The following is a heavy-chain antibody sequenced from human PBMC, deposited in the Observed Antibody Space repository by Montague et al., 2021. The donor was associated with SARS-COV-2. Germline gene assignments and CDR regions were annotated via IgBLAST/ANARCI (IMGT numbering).Heavy chain of an antibody. CDR1: GGSISVGSYY. Sequence: SETLSLTCTVSGGSISVGSYYWVWIRQSPGKGLEWIGSIYYGGTADYNPSLKSRVTISVDTSNNQFSLKLTSLTAADTAVYSCASSPLRTSGANWYDKYFHHWGQGTRVTVSS. V-gene: IGHV4-39*07. J-gene: IGHJ1*01. CDR2: IYYGGTA. D-gene: IGHD1-1*01. CDR3: ASSPLRTSGANWYDKYFHH.